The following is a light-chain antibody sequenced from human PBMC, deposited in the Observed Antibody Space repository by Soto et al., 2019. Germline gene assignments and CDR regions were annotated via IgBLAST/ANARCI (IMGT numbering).Light chain of an antibody. J-gene: IGKJ4*01. CDR2: DAS. CDR1: QSVTSF. CDR3: QQRADWPLT. Sequence: EIVLTQSPATLSLSPGERATLSCRASQSVTSFLAWYQQHPGQAPRLLIYDASNRATGIPARFSGSGSGTDFTHTISRLEPEDFAVYYCQQRADWPLTFGGGTKVEI. V-gene: IGKV3-11*01.